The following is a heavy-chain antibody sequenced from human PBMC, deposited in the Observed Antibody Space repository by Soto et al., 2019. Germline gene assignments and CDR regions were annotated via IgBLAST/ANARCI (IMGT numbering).Heavy chain of an antibody. Sequence: EVQLVESGGGLVQPGGSLKLSCAASGFTFSGSAMHWVRQASGKGLEWVGRIRSKANSYATSYAESVQGRFTISRDDSKNTAFLQMNSLNTEDTAVYYGMSVRGLVAPLWGQGTLVTVSS. CDR2: IRSKANSYAT. J-gene: IGHJ4*02. CDR1: GFTFSGSA. CDR3: MSVRGLVAPL. V-gene: IGHV3-73*02. D-gene: IGHD2-2*01.